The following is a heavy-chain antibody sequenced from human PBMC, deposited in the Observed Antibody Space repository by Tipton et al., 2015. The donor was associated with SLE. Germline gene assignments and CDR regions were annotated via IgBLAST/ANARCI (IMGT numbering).Heavy chain of an antibody. J-gene: IGHJ4*02. CDR2: IYSGGST. CDR3: ASGMSWLGDYFDY. V-gene: IGHV3-53*04. D-gene: IGHD3-22*01. CDR1: GFTVSSNY. Sequence: QLVQSGGGLVQPGGSLRLSCAASGFTVSSNYMSWVRQAQGKGLEWVSVIYSGGSTYYADSVKGRFTISRDNSKNTLYLQMNSLRAEDTAAYYCASGMSWLGDYFDYWGQGTLVTVSS.